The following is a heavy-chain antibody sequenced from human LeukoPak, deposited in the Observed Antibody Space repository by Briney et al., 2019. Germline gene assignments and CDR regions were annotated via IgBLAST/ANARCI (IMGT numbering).Heavy chain of an antibody. Sequence: SGTLSLTCSVSGGSISSHYWSWIRQPPGKALEWIGYIYHSGGNRYDPSLKSRVTISLDTSKNQLSLQLSSVTAADTAVYYCAKVGSYDSSGYYFSDWGQGTLVIVSS. J-gene: IGHJ4*02. D-gene: IGHD3-22*01. CDR2: IYHSGGN. V-gene: IGHV4-59*11. CDR1: GGSISSHY. CDR3: AKVGSYDSSGYYFSD.